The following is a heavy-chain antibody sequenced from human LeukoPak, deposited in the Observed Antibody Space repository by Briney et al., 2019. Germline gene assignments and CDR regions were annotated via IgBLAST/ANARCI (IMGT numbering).Heavy chain of an antibody. D-gene: IGHD6-19*01. CDR1: GGSISSGDYY. CDR3: ARALTYSSGRYHFDY. Sequence: PSQTLSLTCTVSGGSISSGDYYWSWIRQPPGKGLEWIGYIYYSGSTNYNPSLKSRVTISVDTSKNQFSLKLSSVTAADTAVYYCARALTYSSGRYHFDYWGQGTLVTVSS. CDR2: IYYSGST. V-gene: IGHV4-61*08. J-gene: IGHJ4*02.